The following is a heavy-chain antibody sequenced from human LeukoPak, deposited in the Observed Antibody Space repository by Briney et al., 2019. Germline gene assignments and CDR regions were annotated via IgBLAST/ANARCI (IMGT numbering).Heavy chain of an antibody. J-gene: IGHJ4*02. V-gene: IGHV1-2*02. CDR1: GYTFTGYY. CDR3: ARPDHLGNFYVSSSDKANLDY. CDR2: INPNSGGT. D-gene: IGHD3-22*01. Sequence: ASVKVSCTASGYTFTGYYMHWVRQAPGQGLEWMGWINPNSGGTNYAQKFQGRVTMTRDKAISTVYMELSRLRADDTAVYYCARPDHLGNFYVSSSDKANLDYWGQGTLVTVSS.